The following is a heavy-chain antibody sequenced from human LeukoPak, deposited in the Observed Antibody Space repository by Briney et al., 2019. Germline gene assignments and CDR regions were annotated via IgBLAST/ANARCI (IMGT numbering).Heavy chain of an antibody. J-gene: IGHJ4*02. Sequence: GGSLRLSCAASGFTFSSYWMSWVRQAPGKGLEWVANIKQDGSEKYYVDSVEGRFTISRDNAKNSLYLQMNSLRAEDTAVYYCARDLRFKSRDGYNVDYWGQGTLVTVSS. D-gene: IGHD5-24*01. CDR2: IKQDGSEK. V-gene: IGHV3-7*05. CDR3: ARDLRFKSRDGYNVDY. CDR1: GFTFSSYW.